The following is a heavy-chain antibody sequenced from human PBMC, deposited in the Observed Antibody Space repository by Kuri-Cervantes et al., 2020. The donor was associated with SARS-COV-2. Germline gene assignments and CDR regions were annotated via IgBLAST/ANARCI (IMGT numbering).Heavy chain of an antibody. CDR2: IPSSGCTI. V-gene: IGHV3-48*03. Sequence: GESLKISCVVSGFTFSSYEMNWVRQAPGKGLEWISYIPSSGCTIHYAESVKGRFTISRDNAKKSPYLQMNSLRAEDTAVYYCARDWWGAFDIWGQGTMVTVSS. CDR3: ARDWWGAFDI. D-gene: IGHD2-15*01. J-gene: IGHJ3*02. CDR1: GFTFSSYE.